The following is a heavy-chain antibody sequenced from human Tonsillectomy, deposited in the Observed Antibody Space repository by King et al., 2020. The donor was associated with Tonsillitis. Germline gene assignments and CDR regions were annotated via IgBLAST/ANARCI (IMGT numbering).Heavy chain of an antibody. V-gene: IGHV4-59*08. Sequence: QLQESGPGLVKPSETLSLTCTVSGGSIRNYYWSWIRQPPGKGLEWIGYIYYSGSTNYNPSLKSRVTIAVDTSKKQFSLKLSSVTAADTAVYYCASRQAARPYYYYYMDVWGKGTTVTVSS. CDR1: GGSIRNYY. CDR2: IYYSGST. D-gene: IGHD6-6*01. J-gene: IGHJ6*03. CDR3: ASRQAARPYYYYYMDV.